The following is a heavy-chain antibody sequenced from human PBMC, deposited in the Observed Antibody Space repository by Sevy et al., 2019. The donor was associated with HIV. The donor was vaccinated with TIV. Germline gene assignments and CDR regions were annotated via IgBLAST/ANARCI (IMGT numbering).Heavy chain of an antibody. Sequence: ASVKVSCKVSGKTLSQLSMHWVRQAPGKGLEWLGTFDLEDGETRYAQKLQGRVTMTEDTSTDTAYMELRSLRSEDTALYYCATTKDYYESSGSPFDYWGQGTLVTVSS. J-gene: IGHJ4*02. V-gene: IGHV1-24*01. CDR1: GKTLSQLS. D-gene: IGHD3-22*01. CDR2: FDLEDGET. CDR3: ATTKDYYESSGSPFDY.